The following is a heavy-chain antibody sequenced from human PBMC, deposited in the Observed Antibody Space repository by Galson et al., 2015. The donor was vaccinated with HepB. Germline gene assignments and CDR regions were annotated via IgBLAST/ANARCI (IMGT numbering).Heavy chain of an antibody. J-gene: IGHJ3*02. V-gene: IGHV1-46*04. CDR1: GYTFATYY. CDR3: ARGGYCSGGTSCYGGDI. D-gene: IGHD2-15*01. CDR2: INPSGGST. Sequence: SVKVSCKASGYTFATYYMHWVRQAPGQGLEWVGIINPSGGSTTYAQKLQGRVTMTRDTSTSTIYMELSSLRSEDTAVYYCARGGYCSGGTSCYGGDIWGQGTMVTVSS.